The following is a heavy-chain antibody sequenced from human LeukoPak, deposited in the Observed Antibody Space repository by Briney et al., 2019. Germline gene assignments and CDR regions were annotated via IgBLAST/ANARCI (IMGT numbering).Heavy chain of an antibody. J-gene: IGHJ4*02. CDR1: GFTFSSYA. CDR3: ARGRSSGISGSRMLDY. D-gene: IGHD3-22*01. V-gene: IGHV3-64*01. CDR2: ISSNGGST. Sequence: GGSLRLSCAASGFTFSSYAMHWVRQAPGKGLEYVSAISSNGGSTYYANSVKGRFTISRDNSKNTLYLQMGSLRAEDMAVYYCARGRSSGISGSRMLDYWGQGTLVTVSS.